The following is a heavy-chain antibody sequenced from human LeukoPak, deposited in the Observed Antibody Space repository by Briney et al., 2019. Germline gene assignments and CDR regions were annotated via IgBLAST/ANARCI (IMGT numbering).Heavy chain of an antibody. CDR2: IYYSGRT. V-gene: IGHV4-59*01. CDR1: GGSISSYY. Sequence: SETMSLTSTLSGGSISSYYWSWIRQPPGKGLEWIGYIYYSGRTDYNPSLKSRVTISVDTSRNQFSLKLSSVTAADTAVYYCAREELGYCSGGNCHDAFDIWGQGTMVTVSS. D-gene: IGHD2-15*01. J-gene: IGHJ3*02. CDR3: AREELGYCSGGNCHDAFDI.